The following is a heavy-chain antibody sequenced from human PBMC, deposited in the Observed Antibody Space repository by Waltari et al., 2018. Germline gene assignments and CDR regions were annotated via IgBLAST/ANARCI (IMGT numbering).Heavy chain of an antibody. J-gene: IGHJ4*02. CDR1: GGSISSYY. CDR3: ARDERGGYYFDY. CDR2: IYYSGST. V-gene: IGHV4-59*01. D-gene: IGHD3-16*01. Sequence: QVQLQESGPGLVKPSETLSLTCTVSGGSISSYYWSWIRQPPGKGLEWIGYIYYSGSTNYSPSLKSRVTISVDTSKNQFSLKLSSVTAADTAVYYCARDERGGYYFDYWGQGTLVTVSS.